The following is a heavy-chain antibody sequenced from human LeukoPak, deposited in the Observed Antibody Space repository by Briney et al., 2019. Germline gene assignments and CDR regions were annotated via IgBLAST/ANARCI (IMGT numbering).Heavy chain of an antibody. CDR3: TRVRIEVAGWVPFDY. CDR1: GFIVSSNY. CDR2: IYSGGNT. J-gene: IGHJ4*02. V-gene: IGHV3-66*01. D-gene: IGHD6-19*01. Sequence: PGGSLRLSCAASGFIVSSNYMSWARQAPGKELEWVSIIYSGGNTYYADSVKGRFTISRDISKNTVSLQMNSLRAEDTAVYYCTRVRIEVAGWVPFDYWGQGTLVSVSS.